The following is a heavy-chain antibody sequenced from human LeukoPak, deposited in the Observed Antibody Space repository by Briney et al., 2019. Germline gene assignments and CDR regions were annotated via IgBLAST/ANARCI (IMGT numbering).Heavy chain of an antibody. CDR3: ARLGYCSSTSCSRWWFDP. D-gene: IGHD2-2*01. J-gene: IGHJ5*02. CDR1: GYTFTSYG. CDR2: ISAYNGNT. Sequence: GASVKVSCKASGYTFTSYGISWVRQAPGQGLEWMGWISAYNGNTNYAQKLQGRVTMTTDTSTSTAYMELRSLRSDDTAVYYCARLGYCSSTSCSRWWFDPWGQGTLVTASS. V-gene: IGHV1-18*01.